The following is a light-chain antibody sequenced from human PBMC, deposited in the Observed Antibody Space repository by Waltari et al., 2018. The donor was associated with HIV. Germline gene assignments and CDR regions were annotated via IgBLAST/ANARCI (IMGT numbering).Light chain of an antibody. Sequence: PGERATLSCRARQSVSSNYLAWCQHKPGQAPRLLIYGASSRATGIPDRFSGSGSGTDFTLTISRLEPEDFAVYYCQQYGGSPYTFGQGTKLEIK. CDR1: QSVSSNY. V-gene: IGKV3-20*01. CDR3: QQYGGSPYT. J-gene: IGKJ2*01. CDR2: GAS.